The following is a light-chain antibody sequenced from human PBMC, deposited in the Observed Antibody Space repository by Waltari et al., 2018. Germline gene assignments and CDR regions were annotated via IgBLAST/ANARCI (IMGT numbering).Light chain of an antibody. CDR1: KNISTY. J-gene: IGKJ2*01. CDR2: ATS. Sequence: DIQMTQSPSSLSASVGARVTITCRASKNISTYLNWYQQKVGRAPNLLIYATSSLQSGVPSSFSGSGSETHFTLTINSLQPEDFATYSCQQSYTTPRTFGQGTNLEIK. CDR3: QQSYTTPRT. V-gene: IGKV1-39*01.